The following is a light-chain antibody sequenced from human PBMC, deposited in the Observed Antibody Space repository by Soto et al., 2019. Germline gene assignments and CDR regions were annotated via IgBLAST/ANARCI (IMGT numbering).Light chain of an antibody. J-gene: IGKJ2*01. CDR1: QSLVHRDGNTY. CDR2: KVS. Sequence: DIVMTQTPLSSPVTLGQSASISCRSSQSLVHRDGNTYLSWIQQRPGQPPRLLIYKVSNRFSGVPDRFSGSGAGKDFTLRISRVDSDDVGLYYCMQATQVPYTFGQGTKLEIK. V-gene: IGKV2-24*01. CDR3: MQATQVPYT.